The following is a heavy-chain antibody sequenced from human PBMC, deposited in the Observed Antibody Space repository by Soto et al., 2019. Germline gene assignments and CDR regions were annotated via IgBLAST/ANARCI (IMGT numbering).Heavy chain of an antibody. V-gene: IGHV3-33*01. D-gene: IGHD2-2*01. CDR3: ARDLTVVVPAAIYYYGMDV. CDR1: GFTFSSYG. J-gene: IGHJ6*02. Sequence: QVQLVESGGGVVQPGRSLRLSCAASGFTFSSYGMHWVRQAPGKGLEWVAVIWYDGSNKYYADSVKGRFTISRDNSKNTLYLQMNSLRAEDTAVYYSARDLTVVVPAAIYYYGMDVWGQGTTVTVSS. CDR2: IWYDGSNK.